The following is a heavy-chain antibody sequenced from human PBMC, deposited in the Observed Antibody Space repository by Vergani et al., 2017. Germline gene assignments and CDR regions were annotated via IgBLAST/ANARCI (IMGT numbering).Heavy chain of an antibody. Sequence: QVQLVESGGGVVQPGRSLRLSCAASGFTFSSYGMHWVRQAPGKGLEWVAVIWYDGSKKYYADSVKGRFTISRANAKNSLYLQMNSRRAEDTAVYYCAREDPIAAVVAFDIWGQGTMVTVSS. D-gene: IGHD6-6*01. V-gene: IGHV3-33*01. CDR2: IWYDGSKK. CDR3: AREDPIAAVVAFDI. CDR1: GFTFSSYG. J-gene: IGHJ3*02.